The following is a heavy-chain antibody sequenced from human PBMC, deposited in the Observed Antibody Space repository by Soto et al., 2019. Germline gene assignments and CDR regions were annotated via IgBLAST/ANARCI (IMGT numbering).Heavy chain of an antibody. D-gene: IGHD3-10*01. Sequence: AGXSLRLSCAASGFTFSDYIIHWVLQAPGEGLEWVAMVLHDGNNKYYADSVKGRFTISRDNSKNTLYLQMNSLRTEDTVMYYCARDDEDGSYCDLGYWGQGTLVTVSS. V-gene: IGHV3-30-3*01. J-gene: IGHJ4*02. CDR1: GFTFSDYI. CDR3: ARDDEDGSYCDLGY. CDR2: VLHDGNNK.